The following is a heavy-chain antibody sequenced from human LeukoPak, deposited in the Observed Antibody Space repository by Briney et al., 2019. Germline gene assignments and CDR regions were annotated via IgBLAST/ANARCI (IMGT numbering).Heavy chain of an antibody. Sequence: PGGSLRLSCAASGFTFTTNAMSWFRQAPGKGLEWVAYIKSSGTIIYYADSVKGRFTISRDNVKSLLYLEMNSLRDEDTGVYYCARMGVVVRAVAGLDGIDYWGQGTQVTVSS. D-gene: IGHD3-10*01. CDR1: GFTFTTNA. V-gene: IGHV3-48*02. CDR2: IKSSGTII. CDR3: ARMGVVVRAVAGLDGIDY. J-gene: IGHJ4*02.